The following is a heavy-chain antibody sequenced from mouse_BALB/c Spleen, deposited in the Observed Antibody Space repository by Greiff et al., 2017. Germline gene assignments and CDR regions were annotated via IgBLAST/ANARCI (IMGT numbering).Heavy chain of an antibody. CDR3: ARRQYGFAY. CDR2: INPDSSTI. D-gene: IGHD3-2*01. Sequence: EVKLMESGGGLVQPGGSLKLSCAASGFDFSRYWMSWVRQAPGKGLEWIGEINPDSSTINYTPSLKDKFIISRDNAKNTLYLQMSKVRSEDTALYYCARRQYGFAYWGQGTLVTVSA. CDR1: GFDFSRYW. J-gene: IGHJ3*01. V-gene: IGHV4-1*02.